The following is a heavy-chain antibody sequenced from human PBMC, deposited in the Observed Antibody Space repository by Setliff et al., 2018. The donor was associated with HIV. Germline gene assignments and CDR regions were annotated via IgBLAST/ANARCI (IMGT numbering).Heavy chain of an antibody. CDR3: TRNYAYDWNSVMDV. Sequence: PGGSLRLSCVASGFTFSSYSMNWVRQAPGKGLEWVSSISSSGSYIYYADSVKGRFTISRDNAKNSLYLQMNSLRADDTAVYYCTRNYAYDWNSVMDVWGKGTTVTVSS. CDR2: ISSSGSYI. J-gene: IGHJ6*03. D-gene: IGHD1-7*01. V-gene: IGHV3-21*01. CDR1: GFTFSSYS.